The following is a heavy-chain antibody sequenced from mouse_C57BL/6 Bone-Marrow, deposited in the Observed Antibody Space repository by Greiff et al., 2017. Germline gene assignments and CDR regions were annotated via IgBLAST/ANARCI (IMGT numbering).Heavy chain of an antibody. V-gene: IGHV1-55*01. Sequence: QVQLQQPGAELVKPGASVKMSCKASGYTFTSYWITWVKQRPGQGLEWIGDIYPGSGSTNYNEKFKSKATLTVDTSSSTAYMQLSSRTSEDSAVYYCAREHYGSSYGWFAYWGQGTLVTVSA. CDR2: IYPGSGST. J-gene: IGHJ3*01. CDR1: GYTFTSYW. CDR3: AREHYGSSYGWFAY. D-gene: IGHD1-1*01.